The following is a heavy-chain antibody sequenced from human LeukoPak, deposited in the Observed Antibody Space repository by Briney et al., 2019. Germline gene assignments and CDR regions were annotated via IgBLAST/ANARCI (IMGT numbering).Heavy chain of an antibody. J-gene: IGHJ4*02. V-gene: IGHV4-34*01. CDR1: GGSFSGYY. CDR2: INHSGST. Sequence: SETLSLTCAVYGGSFSGYYWSWIRQPPGKGLEWIGEINHSGSTYYNPSLKSRVTISVDTSKNQFSLKLSSVTAADTAVYYCARDLGGDCYFDYWGQGTLVTVSS. D-gene: IGHD2-21*02. CDR3: ARDLGGDCYFDY.